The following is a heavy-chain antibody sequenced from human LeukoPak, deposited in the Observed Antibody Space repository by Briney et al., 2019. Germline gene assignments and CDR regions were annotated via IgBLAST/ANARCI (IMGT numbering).Heavy chain of an antibody. CDR1: GGSFSGYH. V-gene: IGHV4-34*01. D-gene: IGHD1-26*01. CDR3: ARGFGGTYYTDGFDI. CDR2: INHSGST. Sequence: SETLSLTCAVYGGSFSGYHWSWIRQPPGRGLEWIGEINHSGSTNYNPSLKSRVTISVDASKNQFSLKLSSVTAVDTALSYCARGFGGTYYTDGFDIWGQGTIVTVPS. J-gene: IGHJ3*02.